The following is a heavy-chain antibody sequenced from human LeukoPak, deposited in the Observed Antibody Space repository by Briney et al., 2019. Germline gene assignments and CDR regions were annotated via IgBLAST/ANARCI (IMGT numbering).Heavy chain of an antibody. CDR1: GDSISTYY. D-gene: IGHD5-12*01. J-gene: IGHJ4*02. V-gene: IGHV4-59*01. CDR2: MCYSGST. CDR3: ARGVAGYGPYDY. Sequence: SETLSLTCTVSGDSISTYYWSWIRQPPGKGLEWIGYMCYSGSTNYNPSLKSRVTISLDTPKNQFSLRLNSVTAADTAVYYCARGVAGYGPYDYWGQGTLVTVSS.